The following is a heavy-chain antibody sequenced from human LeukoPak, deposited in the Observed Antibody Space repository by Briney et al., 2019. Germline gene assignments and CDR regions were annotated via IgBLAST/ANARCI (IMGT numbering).Heavy chain of an antibody. D-gene: IGHD3/OR15-3a*01. CDR1: GGSISSSSYY. CDR3: ASLSEGTVYDY. V-gene: IGHV4-39*07. CDR2: IYYSGST. J-gene: IGHJ4*02. Sequence: PSETLSLTCTVSGGSISSSSYYWGWIRQPPGKGLEWIGSIYYSGSTYYNPSLKSRVTISVDTSKNQFSLKLSSVTAADTAVYYCASLSEGTVYDYWGQGTLVTVSS.